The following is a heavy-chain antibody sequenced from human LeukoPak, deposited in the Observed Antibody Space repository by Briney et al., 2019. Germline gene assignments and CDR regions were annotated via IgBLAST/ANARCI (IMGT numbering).Heavy chain of an antibody. D-gene: IGHD3-22*01. CDR2: IWYDGSNK. V-gene: IGHV3-33*01. Sequence: GRSLRLSCAASGFTFSSCGMHWVRQAPGKGLEWVAVIWYDGSNKYYAGSVKGRFTISRDNSKNTLYLQMNSLRAEDTAVYYCASDLDPAMIVVVTPGDYWGQGTLVTVSS. CDR1: GFTFSSCG. CDR3: ASDLDPAMIVVVTPGDY. J-gene: IGHJ4*02.